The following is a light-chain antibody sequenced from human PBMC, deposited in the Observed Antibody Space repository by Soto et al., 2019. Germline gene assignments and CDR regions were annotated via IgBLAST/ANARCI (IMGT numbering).Light chain of an antibody. V-gene: IGKV3-20*01. Sequence: EIVLTKTPGTLSLSPGDRATLSCMASQTFSTSYLAWYQQKPGQAPRLLIYGSSSRATGIPDRFSGHGSGTDFTLTISRLEPEDFAVYYCQQVSSYPLTFGGGTKVDIK. CDR3: QQVSSYPLT. J-gene: IGKJ4*01. CDR1: QTFSTSY. CDR2: GSS.